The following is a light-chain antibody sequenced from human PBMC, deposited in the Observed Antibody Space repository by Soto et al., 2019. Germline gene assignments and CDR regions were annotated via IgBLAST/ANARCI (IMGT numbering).Light chain of an antibody. V-gene: IGKV1-27*01. Sequence: DIQMTQSPSSLSASVGDRVTITCRASQGISNYLAWYQQKPGKVPKLLIYSASTLQSGIPSRFSGSGSGTDFTLTISSLEPEDVATYYCQHYNNAPYTFVKGTKLEIK. CDR1: QGISNY. CDR2: SAS. CDR3: QHYNNAPYT. J-gene: IGKJ2*01.